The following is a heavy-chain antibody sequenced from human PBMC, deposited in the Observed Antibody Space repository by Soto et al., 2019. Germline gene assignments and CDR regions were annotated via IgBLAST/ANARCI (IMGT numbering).Heavy chain of an antibody. D-gene: IGHD1-1*01. Sequence: TLSLTCTVSGGSISIGGYYWSWILQHPGKGLEWIGYIYYSGSTYYNPSLKSRVTISVDTSKNQFSLKLSSVTAAVSAVYYCARYDWNDGPYDYWGQGTLVTVS. V-gene: IGHV4-31*03. CDR3: ARYDWNDGPYDY. CDR1: GGSISIGGYY. J-gene: IGHJ4*02. CDR2: IYYSGST.